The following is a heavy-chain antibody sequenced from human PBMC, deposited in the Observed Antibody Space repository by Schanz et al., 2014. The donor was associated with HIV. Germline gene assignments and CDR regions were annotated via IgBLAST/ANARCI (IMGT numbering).Heavy chain of an antibody. CDR3: ARTRGIAVAGFDY. CDR1: GYSFTSYD. J-gene: IGHJ4*02. D-gene: IGHD6-19*01. CDR2: MNPNSGYT. V-gene: IGHV1-8*01. Sequence: QVQLVQSGAEAKKPGASVMLSCKASGYSFTSYDINWVRQATGLGLEWMGWMNPNSGYTGYAQKFQGRVTMTTDTSTSTAYMELRSLRSDDTAVYYCARTRGIAVAGFDYWGQGTLVTVSS.